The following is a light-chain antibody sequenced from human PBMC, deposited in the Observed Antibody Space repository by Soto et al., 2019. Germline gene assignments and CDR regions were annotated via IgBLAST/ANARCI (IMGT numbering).Light chain of an antibody. Sequence: QSALTQPASVSGSPGQSITISCTGTNSDIGGYNYVSWYQQHPGKAPKLMIYDVSNRPSGVSYRFSGSKSGNTASLTISGLQAEDEADYYCVLLYGGAWVFGGGTKLTVL. CDR2: DVS. CDR3: VLLYGGAWV. CDR1: NSDIGGYNY. J-gene: IGLJ3*02. V-gene: IGLV2-14*03.